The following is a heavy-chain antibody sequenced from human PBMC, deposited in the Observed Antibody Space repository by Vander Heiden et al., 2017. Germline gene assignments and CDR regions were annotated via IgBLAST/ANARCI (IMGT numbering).Heavy chain of an antibody. CDR2: YNAVYGTS. CDR3: ARDTCTGGNCYLERGAFDI. Sequence: QPRLSGPGVKKPGSSGKVSCKASADSFERYTHNLVRLAPGEGLEWIGGYNAVYGTSNVAQKVQGRVTITADESTSTAYFALRSLSFEDTAVYYCARDTCTGGNCYLERGAFDIWGQETMVTVSS. V-gene: IGHV1-69*01. J-gene: IGHJ3*02. CDR1: ADSFERYT. D-gene: IGHD2-15*01.